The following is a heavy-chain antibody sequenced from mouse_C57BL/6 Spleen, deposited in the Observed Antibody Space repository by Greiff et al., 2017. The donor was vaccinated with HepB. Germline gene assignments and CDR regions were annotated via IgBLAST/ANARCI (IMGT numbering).Heavy chain of an antibody. J-gene: IGHJ1*03. CDR2: IVPETGGT. D-gene: IGHD1-1*01. CDR3: AREATVVATYWYLDV. V-gene: IGHV1-15*01. CDR1: GYTFTDYE. Sequence: QVQLKESGAELVRPGASVTLSCKASGYTFTDYEMHWVKQTPVHGLEWIGAIVPETGGTAYNQKFKGKAILTADKSSSTAEMKPRSLTSEGAAVYYCAREATVVATYWYLDVWGTGTTVTVSS.